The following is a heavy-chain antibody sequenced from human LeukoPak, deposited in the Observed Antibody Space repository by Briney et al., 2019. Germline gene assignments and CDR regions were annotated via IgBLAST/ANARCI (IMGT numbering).Heavy chain of an antibody. Sequence: GGSLRLSCAASGFTFSNYAMSWVRQAPGKGLEWVSGISGSGGSTYYADSVKGRFTISRDNSKNTLYLQMNSLRAEDTAVYYCARDHYYDSSGSSYWGQGTLVTVSP. J-gene: IGHJ4*02. CDR3: ARDHYYDSSGSSY. CDR1: GFTFSNYA. CDR2: ISGSGGST. V-gene: IGHV3-23*01. D-gene: IGHD3-22*01.